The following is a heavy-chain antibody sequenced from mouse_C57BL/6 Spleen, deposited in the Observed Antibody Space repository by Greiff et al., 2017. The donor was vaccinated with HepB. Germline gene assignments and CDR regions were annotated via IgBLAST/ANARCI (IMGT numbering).Heavy chain of an antibody. CDR3: ARKPLTGASWFAY. CDR2: INPNNGGT. Sequence: EVQLQQSGPELVKPGASVKIPCKASGYTFTDYNMDWVKQSHGKSLEWIGDINPNNGGTIYNQKFKGKATLTVDKSSSTAYMELRSLTSEDTAVYYCARKPLTGASWFAYWGQGTLVTVSA. J-gene: IGHJ3*01. CDR1: GYTFTDYN. D-gene: IGHD4-1*01. V-gene: IGHV1-18*01.